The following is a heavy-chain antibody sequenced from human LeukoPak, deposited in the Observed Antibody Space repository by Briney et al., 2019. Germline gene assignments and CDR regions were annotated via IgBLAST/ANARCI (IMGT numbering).Heavy chain of an antibody. CDR2: IYYSGST. D-gene: IGHD5-18*01. J-gene: IGHJ5*02. CDR1: GGSISSHY. Sequence: SETLFLTCTVSGGSISSHYWSWIRQPPGKGLEWIGYIYYSGSTNYNPSLKSRVTISVDTSKNQFSLKLSSVTAADTAVYYCARTGYSYGSDPWGQGTLVTVSS. V-gene: IGHV4-59*11. CDR3: ARTGYSYGSDP.